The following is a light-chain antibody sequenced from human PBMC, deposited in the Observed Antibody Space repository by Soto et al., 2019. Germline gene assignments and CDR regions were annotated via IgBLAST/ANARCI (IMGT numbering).Light chain of an antibody. CDR2: EVS. CDR3: SSFASTHTSLV. J-gene: IGLJ1*01. Sequence: QSALTQPASVSGSPGQSITISCTGTSSDVGNYNYVSWYQQHPGKAPKLLIYEVSHRPSGVSNRFSGSKSGNTASLTISGLQAEDEADYYCSSFASTHTSLVFGTGTKVTVL. CDR1: SSDVGNYNY. V-gene: IGLV2-14*01.